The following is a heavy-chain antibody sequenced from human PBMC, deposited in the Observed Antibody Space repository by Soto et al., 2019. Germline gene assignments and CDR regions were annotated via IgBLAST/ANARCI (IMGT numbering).Heavy chain of an antibody. CDR2: ISYDGSNK. CDR3: AMSHPITVISLDY. J-gene: IGHJ4*02. V-gene: IGHV3-30*03. Sequence: QVQLVESGGGVVQPGTSLRLSCAASGFKFSNYGMHWVRQAPGKGLEWVSVISYDGSNKYYADSVKGRFAISRDNSKNTLYLQINSLRAEQTAVYYCAMSHPITVISLDYWGQGILVTVSS. CDR1: GFKFSNYG. D-gene: IGHD3-16*02.